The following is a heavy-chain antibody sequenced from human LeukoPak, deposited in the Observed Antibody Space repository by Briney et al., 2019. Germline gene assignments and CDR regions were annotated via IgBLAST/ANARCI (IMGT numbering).Heavy chain of an antibody. Sequence: GGSLRLSCAASGFTFRSYVMNWVRQAPGKGLEGCSAISHSGDRTYYADSVKGRFTISRDNCKNILYLQMNGLRAEDTALYYCAKVVGIWIGEMFDAFDVWGHGTMVAVSS. D-gene: IGHD3-10*01. CDR3: AKVVGIWIGEMFDAFDV. V-gene: IGHV3-23*01. CDR1: GFTFRSYV. CDR2: ISHSGDRT. J-gene: IGHJ3*01.